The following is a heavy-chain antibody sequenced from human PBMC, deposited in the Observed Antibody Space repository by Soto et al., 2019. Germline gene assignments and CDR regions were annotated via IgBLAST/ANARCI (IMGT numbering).Heavy chain of an antibody. J-gene: IGHJ4*02. CDR1: GYTFTSYA. Sequence: QVQLVQSGAEVKKPGASVKVSCKASGYTFTSYAMHWVRQAPGQRLEWMGWINAGNGNTKYSQKFQGRVTITRDISASTAYMELSSLRSEDTAVYYCARGLTTAMALFDYWGQGTLVTVSS. CDR2: INAGNGNT. D-gene: IGHD5-18*01. V-gene: IGHV1-3*01. CDR3: ARGLTTAMALFDY.